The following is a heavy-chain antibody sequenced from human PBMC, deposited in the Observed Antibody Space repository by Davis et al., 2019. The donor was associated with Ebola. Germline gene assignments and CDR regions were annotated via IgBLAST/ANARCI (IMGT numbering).Heavy chain of an antibody. CDR3: AKDIGRYSSSSETYYYYYGMDV. J-gene: IGHJ6*02. CDR2: IKQDGGEK. V-gene: IGHV3-7*03. CDR1: GFSFRTYW. D-gene: IGHD6-6*01. Sequence: GESLKISCTASGFSFRTYWMSWVRQAPGKGLEWVANIKQDGGEKYYADSVKGRFTISRDNAKNSLYLQMNSLRAEDTALYYCAKDIGRYSSSSETYYYYYGMDVWGQGTTVTVSS.